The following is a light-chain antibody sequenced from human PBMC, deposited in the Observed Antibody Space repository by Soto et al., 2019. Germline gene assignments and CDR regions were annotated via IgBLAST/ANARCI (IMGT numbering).Light chain of an antibody. CDR1: SSDVGRYNY. V-gene: IGLV2-11*01. Sequence: QSALTQPRSVSGSPGQSVTISCTGTSSDVGRYNYVSWYQQHPGKAPKVMIYDVSERPSGVPDRFSGSKSGNTASLTISGIQAEDEADYYCCSYAGSPRYVFGTGTKLTVL. CDR2: DVS. J-gene: IGLJ1*01. CDR3: CSYAGSPRYV.